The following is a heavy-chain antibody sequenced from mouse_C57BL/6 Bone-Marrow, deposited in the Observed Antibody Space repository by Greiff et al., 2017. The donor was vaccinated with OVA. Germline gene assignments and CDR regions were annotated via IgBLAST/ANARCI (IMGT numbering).Heavy chain of an antibody. CDR2: IYPRSGNT. Sequence: QVQLLQSGAELVRPGASVKLSCKASGFTFTSYGISWVKQSTGQGLEWIGEIYPRSGNTYYHEKFKGKATLTADKATSTAYMELRSLTSEDSAVYFYARGGLLWRAMDYWGQGTSVTVSS. D-gene: IGHD2-1*01. CDR1: GFTFTSYG. CDR3: ARGGLLWRAMDY. J-gene: IGHJ4*01. V-gene: IGHV1-81*01.